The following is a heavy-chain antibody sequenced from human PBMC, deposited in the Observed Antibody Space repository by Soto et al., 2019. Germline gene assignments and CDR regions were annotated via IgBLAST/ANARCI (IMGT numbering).Heavy chain of an antibody. CDR3: ARGWPGAFDI. J-gene: IGHJ3*02. CDR2: IYHSGST. V-gene: IGHV4-30-2*01. Sequence: PSETLSLTCAVSGGSISSGDYTWSWIRQPPGKGLEWIGYIYHSGSTYYSPSLKSRVTISVDRSKNQFSLKLSSVTAADTAVYCCARGWPGAFDIWGQGTMVTVSS. CDR1: GGSISSGDYT.